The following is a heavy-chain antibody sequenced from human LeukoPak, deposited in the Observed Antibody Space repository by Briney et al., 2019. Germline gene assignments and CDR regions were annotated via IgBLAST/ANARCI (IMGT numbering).Heavy chain of an antibody. D-gene: IGHD3-16*01. CDR2: IYYSGST. CDR1: GGSISSYY. CDR3: ARDLTGGGMRPTDY. V-gene: IGHV4-59*01. J-gene: IGHJ4*02. Sequence: SETLSLTCTVSGGSISSYYWSWIRQPPGKGLEWIGYIYYSGSTNYNPSLKSRVTISVDTSKNQFSLKLSSVTAADTAVYYCARDLTGGGMRPTDYWGQGTMVLVSS.